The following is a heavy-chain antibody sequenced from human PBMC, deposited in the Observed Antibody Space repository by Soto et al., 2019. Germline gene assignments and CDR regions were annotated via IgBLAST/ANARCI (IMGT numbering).Heavy chain of an antibody. D-gene: IGHD1-1*01. J-gene: IGHJ4*02. CDR3: ARRYGYSFDY. CDR2: IYYSGST. Sequence: PSETLSLTCTVSGGSISSYAWNWIRQPPGKGLEWIGYIYYSGSTNYNPSLKSRVTISVDTSKNQFSLKLSSVTAADTAVYYCARRYGYSFDYWGQGTLVTVSS. CDR1: GGSISSYA. V-gene: IGHV4-59*08.